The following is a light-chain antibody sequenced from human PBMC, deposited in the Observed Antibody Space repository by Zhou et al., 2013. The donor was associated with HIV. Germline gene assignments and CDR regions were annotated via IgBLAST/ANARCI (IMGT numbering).Light chain of an antibody. CDR3: QQYNIYPIT. V-gene: IGKV1-5*03. J-gene: IGKJ5*01. CDR1: QSISTW. CDR2: KAS. Sequence: DIQMTQSPSTLSASVGDRVTITCRASQSISTWLAWYQQKPGKGPNLLIYKASTLQSGVPSRFSGSGSGTEFTLTISTLQPDDVATYYCQQYNIYPITFGQGTRLDIK.